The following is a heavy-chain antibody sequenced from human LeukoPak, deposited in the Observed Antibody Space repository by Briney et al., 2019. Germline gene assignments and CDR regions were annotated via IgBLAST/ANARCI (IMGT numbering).Heavy chain of an antibody. CDR3: ARWGATYYDILTGYQY. Sequence: GASVKVSCKASGYTFTGYYMHWVRQAPGQGLEWMGWIDPNSGGTNYAQKFQGRVTMTRDTSISTAYMELSRLRSDDTAVYYCARWGATYYDILTGYQYWGQGTLVTVSS. CDR1: GYTFTGYY. J-gene: IGHJ4*02. V-gene: IGHV1-2*02. CDR2: IDPNSGGT. D-gene: IGHD3-9*01.